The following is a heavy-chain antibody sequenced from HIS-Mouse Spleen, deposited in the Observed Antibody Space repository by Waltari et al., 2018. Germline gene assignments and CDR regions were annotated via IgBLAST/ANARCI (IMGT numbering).Heavy chain of an antibody. CDR1: GFTFTSSA. CDR2: IVVGSGNT. D-gene: IGHD1-7*01. J-gene: IGHJ6*02. Sequence: QMQLVQSGPEVKKPGTSVQVSCKASGFTFTSSAMHGVRKARGQRLEWIGWIVVGSGNTNYAQKFQERVTITRDMSTSTAYMELSSLRSEDTAVYYCAAGRITGTTYYYGMDVWGQGTTVTVSS. V-gene: IGHV1-58*02. CDR3: AAGRITGTTYYYGMDV.